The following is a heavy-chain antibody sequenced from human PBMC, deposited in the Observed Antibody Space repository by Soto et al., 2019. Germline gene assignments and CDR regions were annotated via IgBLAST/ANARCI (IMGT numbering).Heavy chain of an antibody. D-gene: IGHD6-6*01. CDR3: ALEYSSSTPLDY. CDR1: GFTFSSYG. J-gene: IGHJ4*02. Sequence: GESLKICCAASGFTFSSYGMHWVRQAPGKGLEWVAVIWYDGSNKYYADSVKGRFTISRDNSKNTLYLQMNSLRAEDMAVYYCALEYSSSTPLDYWGQGTLVTVSS. CDR2: IWYDGSNK. V-gene: IGHV3-33*01.